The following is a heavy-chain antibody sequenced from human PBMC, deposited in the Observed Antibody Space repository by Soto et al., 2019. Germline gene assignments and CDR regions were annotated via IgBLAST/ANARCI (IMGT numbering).Heavy chain of an antibody. Sequence: LRLSCAASRFTFSTYAMSWARQAPGKGLEWVSGISGGGGDTSYADSVRGRFTCSRDNSKNTLYLQMNSLRAEDTALYYCAKSLFGGPDIWGQGTMVTVSS. D-gene: IGHD2-15*01. CDR2: ISGGGGDT. J-gene: IGHJ3*02. CDR3: AKSLFGGPDI. CDR1: RFTFSTYA. V-gene: IGHV3-23*01.